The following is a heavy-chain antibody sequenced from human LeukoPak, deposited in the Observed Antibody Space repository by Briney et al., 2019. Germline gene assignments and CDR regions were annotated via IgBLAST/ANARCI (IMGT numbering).Heavy chain of an antibody. CDR3: ARDDHYGSGAFDY. CDR2: IYYSGST. Sequence: SETLSLTCTVSGGSISSYYWSWIRQPPGKGLEWIGYIYYSGSTNYNPSIKSRVTISVDTSKNQFSLKLSSVTAADTAVYYCARDDHYGSGAFDYWGQGTLVTVSS. D-gene: IGHD3-10*01. V-gene: IGHV4-59*01. J-gene: IGHJ4*02. CDR1: GGSISSYY.